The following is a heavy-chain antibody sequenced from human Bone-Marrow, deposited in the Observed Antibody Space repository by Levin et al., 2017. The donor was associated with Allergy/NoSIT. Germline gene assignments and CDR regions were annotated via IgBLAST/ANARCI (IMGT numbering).Heavy chain of an antibody. CDR1: GFSLSSSG. CDR2: ISFDGNNK. D-gene: IGHD1-26*01. J-gene: IGHJ4*02. V-gene: IGHV3-30*03. CDR3: ARELGSFNSRY. Sequence: GGSLRLSCAASGFSLSSSGMHWVRQAPGKGLEWVAFISFDGNNKYYGDSVKGRFTISGDYSRNTLYLQMNSLRAEDTAVYYCARELGSFNSRYWGQGTLVTISS.